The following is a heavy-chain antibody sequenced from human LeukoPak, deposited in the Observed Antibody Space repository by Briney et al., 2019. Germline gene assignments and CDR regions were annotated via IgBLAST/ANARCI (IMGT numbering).Heavy chain of an antibody. D-gene: IGHD3-3*01. CDR1: GFTFDDYA. CDR3: AKDGGRSGYYPFYFDY. Sequence: PGGSLRLSCAASGFTFDDYAMHWARQAPGKGLEWVSLISGDGGSTDYTDSVKGRFTISRDNSKNSLSLQMNSLRTEDTALYYCAKDGGRSGYYPFYFDYWGQGTLATVSS. V-gene: IGHV3-43*02. CDR2: ISGDGGST. J-gene: IGHJ4*02.